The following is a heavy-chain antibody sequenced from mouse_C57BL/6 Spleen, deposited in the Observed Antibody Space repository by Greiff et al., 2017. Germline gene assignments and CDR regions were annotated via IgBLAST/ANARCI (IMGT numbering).Heavy chain of an antibody. V-gene: IGHV1-69*01. Sequence: QVQLKQPGAELVMPGASVKLSCKASGYTFTSYWMHWVKQRPGQGLEWIGEIDPSDSYTNYNQKFKGKSTLTVDKSSSTAYMQLSSLTSEDSAVYYCARTTVVARRDYWGQGTTRTVPS. D-gene: IGHD1-1*01. CDR2: IDPSDSYT. CDR3: ARTTVVARRDY. CDR1: GYTFTSYW. J-gene: IGHJ2*01.